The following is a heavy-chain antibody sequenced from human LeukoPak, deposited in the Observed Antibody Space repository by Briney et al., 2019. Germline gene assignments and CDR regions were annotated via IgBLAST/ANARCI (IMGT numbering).Heavy chain of an antibody. D-gene: IGHD5-12*01. V-gene: IGHV4-38-2*02. CDR2: IYHSGST. CDR1: GYSISSGYY. CDR3: ARLRSGYYYYMDV. J-gene: IGHJ6*03. Sequence: PSETLSLTCTVSGYSISSGYYWGWIRQPPGKGLEWIGSIYHSGSTYYNPSLKSRVTISVDTSKNQFSLKLSSVTAADTAVYYCARLRSGYYYYMDVWGKGTTVTISS.